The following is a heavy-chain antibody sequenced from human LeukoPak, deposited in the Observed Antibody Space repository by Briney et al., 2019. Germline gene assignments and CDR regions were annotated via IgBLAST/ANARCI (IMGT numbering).Heavy chain of an antibody. CDR1: GFSLRTSGMC. Sequence: RGSGPALVKPTQTVTLTCSFSGFSLRTSGMCVSWIRQPPGKALEWLARIDWDEDKYYSASVKTRLTISKDTSKNQVVVTMTNMDPVDTATYYCARTTATMITYYYYYMDVWGKGTTVTVSS. CDR3: ARTTATMITYYYYYMDV. J-gene: IGHJ6*03. CDR2: IDWDEDK. V-gene: IGHV2-70*11. D-gene: IGHD3-16*01.